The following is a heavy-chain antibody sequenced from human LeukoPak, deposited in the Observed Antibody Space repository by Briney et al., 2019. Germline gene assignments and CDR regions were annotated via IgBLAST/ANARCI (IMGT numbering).Heavy chain of an antibody. V-gene: IGHV3-48*01. Sequence: GGSLRLSCAASGFTFNTYSMNWVRQAPGKGLEWISYISESSDTIYYADSVKGRFTISRDNAKNSLYLQMNSLRAEDTAVYYCARRGSGSYESDWFDPWGQGTLVTVSS. J-gene: IGHJ5*02. D-gene: IGHD3-10*01. CDR2: ISESSDTI. CDR1: GFTFNTYS. CDR3: ARRGSGSYESDWFDP.